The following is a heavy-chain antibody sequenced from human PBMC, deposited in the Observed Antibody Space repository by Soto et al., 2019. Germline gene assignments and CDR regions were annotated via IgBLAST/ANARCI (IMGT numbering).Heavy chain of an antibody. V-gene: IGHV3-64D*06. CDR1: GFTFSSYA. D-gene: IGHD6-6*01. J-gene: IGHJ4*02. Sequence: GGSLRLSCSASGFTFSSYAMHWVRQPPGKGLEYVSAISSNGGSTYYADSVKGRSTITRDNSKNTLYLQMSSLRAEDTAVYYCAADIAARRMGDYWGQGTLVTVSS. CDR2: ISSNGGST. CDR3: AADIAARRMGDY.